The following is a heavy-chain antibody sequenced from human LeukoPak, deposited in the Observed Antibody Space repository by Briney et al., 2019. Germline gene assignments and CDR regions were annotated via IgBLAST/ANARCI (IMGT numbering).Heavy chain of an antibody. V-gene: IGHV1-18*01. CDR2: ISAYNGNT. Sequence: ASVKVSCKASGYTFTSYGISWVRQAPGQGLEWMGWISAYNGNTNYAQKLQGRVTMTTDTSTSTACMELRSLRSDDTAVYYCARTFPQIYYDSSGYYDYWGQGTLVTVSS. D-gene: IGHD3-22*01. CDR3: ARTFPQIYYDSSGYYDY. J-gene: IGHJ4*02. CDR1: GYTFTSYG.